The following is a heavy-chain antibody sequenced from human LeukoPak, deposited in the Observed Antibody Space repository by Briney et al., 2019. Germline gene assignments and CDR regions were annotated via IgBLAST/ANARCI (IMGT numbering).Heavy chain of an antibody. D-gene: IGHD6-19*01. CDR3: AKEVGSGWYYFDY. V-gene: IGHV3-30-3*01. CDR2: ISYDGSNK. CDR1: GFTFSSYA. Sequence: PGGSLRLSCAASGFTFSSYAMHWVRQAPGKGLEWVAVISYDGSNKYYADSVKGRFTISRDNSKNTLYLQMNSLRAEDTALYYCAKEVGSGWYYFDYWGQGTLVTVSS. J-gene: IGHJ4*02.